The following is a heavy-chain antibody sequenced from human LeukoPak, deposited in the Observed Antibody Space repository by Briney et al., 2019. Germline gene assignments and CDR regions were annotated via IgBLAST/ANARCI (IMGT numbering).Heavy chain of an antibody. J-gene: IGHJ5*02. CDR3: ASVPPAAGICDL. CDR2: IYIGGGT. Sequence: GGSLRLSCAASGFPVSRKYLSWVRQAPGKGLEWVSIIYIGGGTDYADSVKGRFTVSRDNSKNTIYLQMNSLRAEDTAVYYCASVPPAAGICDLWGQGTLVTVSS. V-gene: IGHV3-53*01. D-gene: IGHD6-13*01. CDR1: GFPVSRKY.